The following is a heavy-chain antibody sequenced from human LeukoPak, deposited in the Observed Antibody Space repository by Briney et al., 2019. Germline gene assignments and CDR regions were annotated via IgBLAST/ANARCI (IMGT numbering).Heavy chain of an antibody. CDR2: IYYSGST. D-gene: IGHD5-12*01. J-gene: IGHJ6*03. V-gene: IGHV4-39*01. CDR1: GGSISSSSYY. CDR3: ARAVAPDYYYYMDV. Sequence: SETLSLTCTVSGGSISSSSYYWGWIRQPPGKGLEWIGSIYYSGSTYYNPPLKSRVTISVDTSKNQFSLKLSSVTAADTAVYYCARAVAPDYYYYMDVWGKGTTVTVSS.